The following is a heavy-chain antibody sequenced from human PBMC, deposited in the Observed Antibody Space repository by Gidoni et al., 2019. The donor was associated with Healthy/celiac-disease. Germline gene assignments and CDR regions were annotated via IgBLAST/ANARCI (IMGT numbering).Heavy chain of an antibody. J-gene: IGHJ6*03. Sequence: QVQLQQWGAGLLKPSDTLSLTCAVYGGSFSGYYWTWLRQPPGKGLEWIGEINHNGSTNYNPSLKSRVTISVDTSKNQFYLKLSSVTAADTAVYYCAIEDYYYYMDVWGKGTTVTVSS. V-gene: IGHV4-34*01. CDR3: AIEDYYYYMDV. CDR1: GGSFSGYY. CDR2: INHNGST.